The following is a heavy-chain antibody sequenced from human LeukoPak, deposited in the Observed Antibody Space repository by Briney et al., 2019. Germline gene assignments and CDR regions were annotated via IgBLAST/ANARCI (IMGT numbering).Heavy chain of an antibody. CDR3: ARVGSWDYVWGSYRRQGNIQK. CDR2: INHSGST. D-gene: IGHD3-16*02. V-gene: IGHV4-34*01. Sequence: SETLSLTCAVYGGSFSGYYWSWIRQPPGKGLEWIGEINHSGSTNYNPSLKSRVTISVDTSKNQFSLKLSSVTAADTAVYYCARVGSWDYVWGSYRRQGNIQKWGQGTPVTVSS. CDR1: GGSFSGYY. J-gene: IGHJ4*02.